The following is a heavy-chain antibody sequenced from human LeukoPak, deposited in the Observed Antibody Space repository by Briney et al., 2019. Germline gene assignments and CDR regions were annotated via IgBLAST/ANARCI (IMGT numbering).Heavy chain of an antibody. D-gene: IGHD3-10*01. Sequence: GGSLRLSCAASGFAISTYGVTWVRQGPGKGLECVSGFSDGGTTHYRDSVKGRFTISRDISKNTLYLQMNSLRVEGTAVYFCTKWNGYGSDWGQGTLVTVSS. J-gene: IGHJ4*02. CDR3: TKWNGYGSD. CDR1: GFAISTYG. CDR2: FSDGGTT. V-gene: IGHV3-23*01.